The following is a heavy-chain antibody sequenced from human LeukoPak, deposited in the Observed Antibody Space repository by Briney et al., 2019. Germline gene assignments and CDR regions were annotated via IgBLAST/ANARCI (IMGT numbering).Heavy chain of an antibody. J-gene: IGHJ4*02. CDR3: AGTPYYYGSSGYSDY. V-gene: IGHV4-59*01. D-gene: IGHD3-22*01. CDR2: IYYSGST. CDR1: GGSISSYY. Sequence: SETLSLTCTVSGGSISSYYWSWIRQPPGKGLEWIGYIYYSGSTNYNPSLKSRVTISVDTSKNQFSLKLSSVTAADTAVYYCAGTPYYYGSSGYSDYWGQGTLVTVSS.